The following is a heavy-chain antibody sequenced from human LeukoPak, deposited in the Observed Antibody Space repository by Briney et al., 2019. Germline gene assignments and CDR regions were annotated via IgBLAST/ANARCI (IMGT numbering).Heavy chain of an antibody. CDR2: ISGSGGTT. CDR3: ARAYGAYVLFDC. Sequence: PGGTLRLSCAASGFTSSSYAMSWGRQAPGKGLEWGSAISGSGGTTYNADSVKGRFTILRDNTKKTLYLQMHSLRAEETAVYYCARAYGAYVLFDCWGERTVAAASA. D-gene: IGHD4-17*01. J-gene: IGHJ4*02. CDR1: GFTSSSYA. V-gene: IGHV3-23*01.